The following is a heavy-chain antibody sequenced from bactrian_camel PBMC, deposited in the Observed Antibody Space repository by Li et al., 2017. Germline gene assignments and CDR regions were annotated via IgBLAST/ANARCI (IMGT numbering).Heavy chain of an antibody. D-gene: IGHD4*01. CDR3: ATGDTHYAQGDDFAY. Sequence: VQLVESGGGLVQPGVSLRLSCAASGFTFSSYAMGWVRQAPGKGLEWVSAISRSGDTTTYADSVKGQFTISRDNAKNTVYLQMNNLKPEDTAVYYCATGDTHYAQGDDFAYWGQGTQVTVS. J-gene: IGHJ4*01. CDR2: ISRSGDTT. V-gene: IGHV3S40*01. CDR1: GFTFSSYA.